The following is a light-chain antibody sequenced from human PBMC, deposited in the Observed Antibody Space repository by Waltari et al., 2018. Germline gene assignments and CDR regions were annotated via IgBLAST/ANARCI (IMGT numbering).Light chain of an antibody. J-gene: IGKJ1*01. Sequence: VLTQSPGTLSLSPGETVTLSCRASQSISKYLVWYQQRPGHAPRLLIYAASTRATGVPDRFSGSGYGTDFTLTISRLDPEDFAVYYCQNHERLPATFGQGTKVEIK. CDR1: QSISKY. CDR2: AAS. V-gene: IGKV3-20*01. CDR3: QNHERLPAT.